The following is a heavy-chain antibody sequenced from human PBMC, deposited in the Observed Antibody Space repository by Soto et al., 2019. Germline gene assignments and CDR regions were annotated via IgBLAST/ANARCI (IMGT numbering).Heavy chain of an antibody. CDR1: GGSISSGDYY. Sequence: SETLSLTCTFPGGSISSGDYYWSWIRQPPGRGLEWIGYIYYSGSTYYNPSLKSRVTVSVDTSKNQFSLKLSSVTAADTAVYYCARDSSSSGYWGQGTLVTVSS. D-gene: IGHD6-6*01. CDR2: IYYSGST. V-gene: IGHV4-30-4*01. J-gene: IGHJ4*02. CDR3: ARDSSSSGY.